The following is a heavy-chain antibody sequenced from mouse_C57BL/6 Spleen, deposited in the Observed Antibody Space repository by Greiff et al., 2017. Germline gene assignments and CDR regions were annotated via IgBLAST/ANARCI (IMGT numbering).Heavy chain of an antibody. Sequence: DVMLVESGGGLVKPGGSLKLSCAASGFTFSDYGMHWVRQAPEKGLEWVAYISSGSSTIYYADTGKGRFTISRDNAKNTLFLQMTSLRSEDTAMYYCAREGDYDTYAMDYWGQGTSVTVSS. CDR2: ISSGSSTI. V-gene: IGHV5-17*01. D-gene: IGHD2-4*01. J-gene: IGHJ4*01. CDR1: GFTFSDYG. CDR3: AREGDYDTYAMDY.